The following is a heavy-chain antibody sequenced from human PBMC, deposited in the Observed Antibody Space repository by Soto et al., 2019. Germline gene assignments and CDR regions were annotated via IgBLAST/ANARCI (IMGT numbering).Heavy chain of an antibody. Sequence: SETLSLTCAVSGGSISSSNWWSWVRQPPGKGLEWIGEIYHSGSTNYNPSLKSRVTISVDKSKNQFSLKLSSETAADTAVYYCARWFGYSYGYHYYYYGMDVWGQGTTVTVSS. CDR3: ARWFGYSYGYHYYYYGMDV. D-gene: IGHD5-18*01. CDR2: IYHSGST. CDR1: GGSISSSNW. V-gene: IGHV4-4*02. J-gene: IGHJ6*02.